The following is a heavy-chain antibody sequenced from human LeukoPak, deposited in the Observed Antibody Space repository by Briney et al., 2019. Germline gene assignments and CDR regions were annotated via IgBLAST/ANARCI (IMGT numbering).Heavy chain of an antibody. J-gene: IGHJ4*02. CDR3: AEASCSSTSCPSDY. Sequence: GGSLRLSCAASGFIFSSYSMIWVRQAPGKGLEWVSSISSSSSYIYYADSVKGRFTISRDNSKSTLFLQMNSLRVEDTAVYFCAEASCSSTSCPSDYRGQGTLVTVSS. CDR2: ISSSSSYI. CDR1: GFIFSSYS. V-gene: IGHV3-21*04. D-gene: IGHD2-2*01.